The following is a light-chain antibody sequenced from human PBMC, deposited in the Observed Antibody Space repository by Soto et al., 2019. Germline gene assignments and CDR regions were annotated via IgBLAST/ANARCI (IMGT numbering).Light chain of an antibody. CDR2: EVS. J-gene: IGLJ1*01. V-gene: IGLV2-14*01. Sequence: QSVLTQPASVSGSPGQSITISCTGTSSDVGGYNYVSWYQQHPGKAPKLMIYEVSNRPSAVSNRFSGSKSGNTASLTISGLQAEDEADYYCSSYTSSSPYVFGTGTKLPVL. CDR1: SSDVGGYNY. CDR3: SSYTSSSPYV.